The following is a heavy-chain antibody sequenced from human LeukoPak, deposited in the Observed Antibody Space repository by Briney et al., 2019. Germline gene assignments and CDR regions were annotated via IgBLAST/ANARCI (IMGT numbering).Heavy chain of an antibody. CDR1: GLNFDDSA. CDR2: ESADGGST. Sequence: PGGSLRLSCVASGLNFDDSAMHWVRQAPGKGLEWVSLESADGGSTFSADSVKGRFSISRDNSNNSLYLQMNSLRSEDTAMYYCAKESGKFDYWGQGALVAVS. J-gene: IGHJ4*02. V-gene: IGHV3-43*02. CDR3: AKESGKFDY.